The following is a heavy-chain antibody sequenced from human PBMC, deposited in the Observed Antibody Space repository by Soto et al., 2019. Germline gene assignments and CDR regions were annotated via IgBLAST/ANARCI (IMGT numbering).Heavy chain of an antibody. CDR1: GGTISSYY. V-gene: IGHV4-59*05. D-gene: IGHD1-1*01. J-gene: IGHJ6*03. CDR3: ALNYGYYSRYIDF. CDR2: IYYSGST. Sequence: SETLSDTCTGSGGTISSYYWSWSRQPPGKGLEWIGSIYYSGSTYYNPSLKSRVTISVDTSNNQLSLKLSSVTAADTAVYYCALNYGYYSRYIDFWTKGTTVTVSS.